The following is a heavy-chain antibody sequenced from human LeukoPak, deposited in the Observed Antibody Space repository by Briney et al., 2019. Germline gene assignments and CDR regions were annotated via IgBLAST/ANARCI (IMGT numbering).Heavy chain of an antibody. CDR2: IYTSGST. CDR3: ARDGVYGNSRYFDS. CDR1: GGSISSYY. J-gene: IGHJ4*02. V-gene: IGHV4-4*07. Sequence: SETLSLTCTVSGGSISSYYWSWIRQPAGKGLEWIGRIYTSGSTNYNPSLKSRVTMSVDTSKNQFSLKLSSVAAADTAVYYCARDGVYGNSRYFDSWGQGALVTVSS. D-gene: IGHD4-23*01.